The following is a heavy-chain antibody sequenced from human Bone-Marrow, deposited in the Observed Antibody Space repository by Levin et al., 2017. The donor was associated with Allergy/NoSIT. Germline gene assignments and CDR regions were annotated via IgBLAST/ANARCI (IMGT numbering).Heavy chain of an antibody. CDR1: GFTFSSYW. V-gene: IGHV3-7*01. J-gene: IGHJ4*02. CDR3: ARDFYTPRYYYDRSGYCAH. CDR2: IKQDGSEK. D-gene: IGHD3-22*01. Sequence: PGESLKISCAASGFTFSSYWMSWVRQAPGKGLEWVANIKQDGSEKYYVDSVKGRFTISRDNAKNSLYLQMNSLRAEETAVYYCARDFYTPRYYYDRSGYCAHWGQGTLVTVSS.